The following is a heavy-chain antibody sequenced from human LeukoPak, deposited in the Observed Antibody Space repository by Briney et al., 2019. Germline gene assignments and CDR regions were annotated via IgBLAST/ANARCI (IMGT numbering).Heavy chain of an antibody. Sequence: GASVKVSCKASGYSFTSHYMHWVRQTPRQGLEWLGLINPSGNSTLYAQKFQGRVTMTRDSSTTTDYMELSSLRSEDTAVYYCARDNSGGDVAWWFVPWGQGTLVTVSS. CDR3: ARDNSGGDVAWWFVP. D-gene: IGHD3-10*01. CDR1: GYSFTSHY. CDR2: INPSGNST. V-gene: IGHV1-46*01. J-gene: IGHJ5*02.